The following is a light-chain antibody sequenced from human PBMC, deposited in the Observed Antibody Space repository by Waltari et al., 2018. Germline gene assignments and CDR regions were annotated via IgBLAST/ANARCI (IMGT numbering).Light chain of an antibody. Sequence: QSALSQPASVSGSPGQSITISCSGTKTDVGGSNFVSWYQQYPDKAPKVIIYDTDRPSGVSHRFSGSKFGNTASLTISGLQAEDEADYYCCSYTRSSTYVFGTGTKVTVL. CDR3: CSYTRSSTYV. CDR2: DT. V-gene: IGLV2-14*03. J-gene: IGLJ1*01. CDR1: KTDVGGSNF.